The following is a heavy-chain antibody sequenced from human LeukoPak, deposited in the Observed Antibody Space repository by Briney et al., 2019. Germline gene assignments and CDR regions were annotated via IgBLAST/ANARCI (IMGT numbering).Heavy chain of an antibody. J-gene: IGHJ4*02. CDR3: AGEAERGDSSSYYGYYFDY. Sequence: GGSLRLSCAASGFTFGSYAMSWVRQAPGKGLEWISAINDRGVTTYYADSVKGRFTISRDSAKNSLYLQMNSLRAEDTAVYYCAGEAERGDSSSYYGYYFDYWGQGALVTVSS. D-gene: IGHD3-22*01. CDR2: INDRGVTT. CDR1: GFTFGSYA. V-gene: IGHV3-23*01.